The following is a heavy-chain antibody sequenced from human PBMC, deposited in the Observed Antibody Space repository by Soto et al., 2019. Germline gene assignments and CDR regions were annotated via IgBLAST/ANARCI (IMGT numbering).Heavy chain of an antibody. CDR2: IYYSGST. Sequence: PSETLSLTCTVSGGSISSYYGGWFRQPPGKGLEWIGYIYYSGSTTYHPSLKSRVTISVDTSKNQFSLNLTSVTAADTAVYYCARDMTPAETPGDDFDYWGQGTLVTVSS. D-gene: IGHD4-17*01. J-gene: IGHJ4*02. CDR1: GGSISSYY. V-gene: IGHV4-59*12. CDR3: ARDMTPAETPGDDFDY.